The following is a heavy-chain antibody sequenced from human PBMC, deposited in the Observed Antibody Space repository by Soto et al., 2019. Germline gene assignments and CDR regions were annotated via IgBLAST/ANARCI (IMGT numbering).Heavy chain of an antibody. J-gene: IGHJ4*02. CDR2: VSDSGGTT. CDR1: GFTFSAYA. CDR3: VQRGGSGYYGAFDY. Sequence: EVQLLESGGGLVQPGGPLRLSCATSGFTFSAYAMTWVRQAPGKGLEWVSGVSDSGGTTYYADSVKGRFTISRDNSRNPLYLQMNSLRGEDTAVYYCVQRGGSGYYGAFDYWGQGTLVTVSS. V-gene: IGHV3-23*01. D-gene: IGHD3-22*01.